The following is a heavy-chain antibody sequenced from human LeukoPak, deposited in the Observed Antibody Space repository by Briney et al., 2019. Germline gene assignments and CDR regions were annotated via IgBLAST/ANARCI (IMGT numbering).Heavy chain of an antibody. D-gene: IGHD3-9*01. V-gene: IGHV3-21*01. Sequence: GGSLRLSCAASGFTFSSYSMNWVRQAPGKGLEWVSSISSSSSYIYYADSVKGRFTISRDNAKNSLYLQMNSLRAEDTAVYYCAREDYDILTDYGMDVWGQGTTVTVSS. J-gene: IGHJ6*02. CDR3: AREDYDILTDYGMDV. CDR1: GFTFSSYS. CDR2: ISSSSSYI.